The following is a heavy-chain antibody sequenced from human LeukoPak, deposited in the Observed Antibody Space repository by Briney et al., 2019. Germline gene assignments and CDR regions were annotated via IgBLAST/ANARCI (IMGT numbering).Heavy chain of an antibody. Sequence: ASVKVSCKVSGYTLTELSMHWVRQAPGKGLEWMGGFDPEDGETIYAQKFQGRVTMTEDTSTDTAYVELSSLRSEDTAVYYCATGLQMTTVVYYFGYWGQGTLVTASS. D-gene: IGHD4-23*01. V-gene: IGHV1-24*01. CDR3: ATGLQMTTVVYYFGY. CDR2: FDPEDGET. J-gene: IGHJ4*02. CDR1: GYTLTELS.